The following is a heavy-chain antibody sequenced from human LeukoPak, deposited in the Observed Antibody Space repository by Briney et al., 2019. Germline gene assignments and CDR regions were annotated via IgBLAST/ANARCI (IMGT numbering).Heavy chain of an antibody. J-gene: IGHJ4*02. CDR1: GFTFSSYA. D-gene: IGHD5-24*01. CDR2: ISYDGSNK. CDR3: AREMATPALDY. Sequence: GGSLRLSCAASGFTFSSYAMHWVRQAPGKGLEWVAVISYDGSNKYYVDSVKGRFTISRDNSKNTLYLQMNGLRAEDTAVYYCAREMATPALDYWGQGTLVTVSS. V-gene: IGHV3-30*04.